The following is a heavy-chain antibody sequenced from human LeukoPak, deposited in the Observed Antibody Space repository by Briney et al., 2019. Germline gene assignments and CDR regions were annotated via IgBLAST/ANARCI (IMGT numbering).Heavy chain of an antibody. V-gene: IGHV3-53*01. CDR1: GFTVSSNY. D-gene: IGHD5-12*01. J-gene: IGHJ4*02. Sequence: GGSLRLSCAASGFTVSSNYMSWVRQAPGKGLEWVSVIYSGGSTYYADSVKGRFTISRDNSKNTLYLQMNSLRAEDTAVYYCARGGGIVATSFDYWGQGTLVTVSS. CDR2: IYSGGST. CDR3: ARGGGIVATSFDY.